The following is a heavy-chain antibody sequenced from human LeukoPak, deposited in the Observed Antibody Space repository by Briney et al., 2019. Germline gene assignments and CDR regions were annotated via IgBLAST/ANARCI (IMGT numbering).Heavy chain of an antibody. CDR1: GGSISSYY. J-gene: IGHJ5*02. CDR2: IYTSGST. CDR3: ARGGRVYSSSWYWWFDP. D-gene: IGHD6-13*01. V-gene: IGHV4-4*07. Sequence: PSETLSLTCTVSGGSISSYYWGWIRQPAGKGLEWIGRIYTSGSTNYNPSLKSRVTMSVDTSKNQFSLKLSSVTAADTAVYYCARGGRVYSSSWYWWFDPWGQGTLVTVSS.